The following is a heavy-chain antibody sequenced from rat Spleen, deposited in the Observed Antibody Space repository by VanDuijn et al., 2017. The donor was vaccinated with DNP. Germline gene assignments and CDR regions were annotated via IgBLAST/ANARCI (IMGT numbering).Heavy chain of an antibody. V-gene: IGHV3-1*01. D-gene: IGHD1-1*01. J-gene: IGHJ2*01. CDR2: ISYSGST. CDR1: GHSITSNY. Sequence: EVQLQESGPGLVKSSQSLSLTCSVTGHSITSNYWGWIRKFPGNKMEWMGYISYSGSTSYNPSLKSRISITRDTSKNQFFLHLNSVTTEDSATYYCARWVRYFDNWGQGVMVTVSS. CDR3: ARWVRYFDN.